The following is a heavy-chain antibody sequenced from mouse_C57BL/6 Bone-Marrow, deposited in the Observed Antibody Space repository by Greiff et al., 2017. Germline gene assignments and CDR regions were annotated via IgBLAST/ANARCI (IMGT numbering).Heavy chain of an antibody. Sequence: QLQQPGAELVKPGASVKLSCKASGYTFTSYWMHWVKQRPGQGLEWIGMIHPNSGSTNYNEKFKSKATLTVDKSSSTAYMQLSSLTSEDSAVYYCAGLRREYYFDYWGQGTTLTVSS. J-gene: IGHJ2*01. D-gene: IGHD2-12*01. V-gene: IGHV1-64*01. CDR2: IHPNSGST. CDR3: AGLRREYYFDY. CDR1: GYTFTSYW.